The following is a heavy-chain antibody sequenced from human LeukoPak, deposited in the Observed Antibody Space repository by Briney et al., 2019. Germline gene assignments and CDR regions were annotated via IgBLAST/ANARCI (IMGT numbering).Heavy chain of an antibody. CDR3: ARDPGGYYDSSGYFDY. D-gene: IGHD3-22*01. CDR2: IYSGGST. J-gene: IGHJ4*02. CDR1: GFTVSSNY. Sequence: QPGGSLRLSCAASGFTVSSNYMSWVRQAPGEGLEWVSVIYSGGSTYYADSVKGRFTISRDNSKNTLYLQMNSLRAEDTAVYYCARDPGGYYDSSGYFDYWGQGTLVTVSS. V-gene: IGHV3-53*01.